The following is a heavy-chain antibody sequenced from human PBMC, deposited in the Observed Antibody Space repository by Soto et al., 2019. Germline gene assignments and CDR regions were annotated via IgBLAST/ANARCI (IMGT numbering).Heavy chain of an antibody. D-gene: IGHD1-26*01. CDR3: GRVLRTTTWFDP. V-gene: IGHV1-2*02. J-gene: IGHJ5*02. CDR1: GYTFTGYY. Sequence: ASVKVSCKASGYTFTGYYMHWVRQAPGQGLEWMGWINPNSGGTNYAQKFQGRVTMTRDTSISTAYMELSRLRSDDTAVYYCGRVLRTTTWFDPWGQGTLVTVAS. CDR2: INPNSGGT.